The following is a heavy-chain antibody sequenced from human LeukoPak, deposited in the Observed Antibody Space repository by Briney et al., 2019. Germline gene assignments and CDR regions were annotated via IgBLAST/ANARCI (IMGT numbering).Heavy chain of an antibody. J-gene: IGHJ3*02. D-gene: IGHD3-10*01. Sequence: SETLSLTCTVSGGSISSYYWSWIRQPPGKGLEWIGYIYYSGSTNYNPSLKSRVTISVDTSKNQFSLKLSSVTAADTAVYYCARVPMVRGVINNHDAFDIWGQGTMVTASS. CDR3: ARVPMVRGVINNHDAFDI. CDR1: GGSISSYY. CDR2: IYYSGST. V-gene: IGHV4-59*01.